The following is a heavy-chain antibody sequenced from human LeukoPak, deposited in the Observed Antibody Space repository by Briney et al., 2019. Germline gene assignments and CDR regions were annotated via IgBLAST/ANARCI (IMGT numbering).Heavy chain of an antibody. CDR1: GGSISSYY. Sequence: PSETLTLTCTVSGGSISSYYWSWIRQPPGKGLEWIGYIYYSGSTNYNPSLKSRVTISVDTSKNQFSLKLSSVTAADTAVYYCARVKIAAAGTLVWFDPWGQETLVTVAS. CDR3: ARVKIAAAGTLVWFDP. V-gene: IGHV4-59*01. J-gene: IGHJ5*02. D-gene: IGHD6-13*01. CDR2: IYYSGST.